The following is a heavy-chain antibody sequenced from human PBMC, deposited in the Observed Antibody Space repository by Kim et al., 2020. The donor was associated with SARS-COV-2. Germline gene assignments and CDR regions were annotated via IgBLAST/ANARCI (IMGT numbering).Heavy chain of an antibody. Sequence: TGYAQKFQGRVTMTRNTSISTAYMELSSLRSEDTAVYYCARPSYDEGPFDIWGQGTMVTVSS. D-gene: IGHD5-12*01. V-gene: IGHV1-8*01. CDR3: ARPSYDEGPFDI. J-gene: IGHJ3*02. CDR2: T.